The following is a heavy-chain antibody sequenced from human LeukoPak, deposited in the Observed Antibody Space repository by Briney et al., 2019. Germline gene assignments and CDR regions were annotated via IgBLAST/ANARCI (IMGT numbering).Heavy chain of an antibody. CDR2: ISSFGSTI. CDR1: GFTFRSYS. J-gene: IGHJ4*02. V-gene: IGHV3-48*04. Sequence: GGSLRLSCTTSGFTFRSYSMNWVRQAPGKGLEWVSYISSFGSTIYYADSVQGRFTISRDNAKNSLFLQMNSLRAEDTAVYYCARSPNYKGFFDYWGQGTLVTVSS. D-gene: IGHD3-10*01. CDR3: ARSPNYKGFFDY.